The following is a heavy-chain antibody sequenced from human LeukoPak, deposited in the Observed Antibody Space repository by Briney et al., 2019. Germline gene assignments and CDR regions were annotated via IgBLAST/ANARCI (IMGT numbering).Heavy chain of an antibody. CDR2: INHSGST. CDR3: ARGGPCGGDCYYWFDP. Sequence: SETLSLTCAVYGGSFSGYYWSWIRQPPGKGLEWIGEINHSGSTNYNPSLKSRVTISVDTSKNQFSLKLSSVTAADTAVYYCARGGPCGGDCYYWFDPWGQGTLVTVSS. CDR1: GGSFSGYY. J-gene: IGHJ5*02. D-gene: IGHD2-21*02. V-gene: IGHV4-34*01.